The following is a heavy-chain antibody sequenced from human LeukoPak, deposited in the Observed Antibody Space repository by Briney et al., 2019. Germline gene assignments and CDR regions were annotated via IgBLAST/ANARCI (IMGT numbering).Heavy chain of an antibody. J-gene: IGHJ4*02. CDR2: IWYDGSKK. Sequence: GRSLRLSCAVSGFTFSRYGMHWVRQAPGKGLEWVALIWYDGSKKYYADYVKGRFTISRDNSKNTVYLQMNSLRAEDTAVYYCVFEAVAGNFDYWGQGTLVTVSS. D-gene: IGHD6-19*01. CDR3: VFEAVAGNFDY. CDR1: GFTFSRYG. V-gene: IGHV3-33*01.